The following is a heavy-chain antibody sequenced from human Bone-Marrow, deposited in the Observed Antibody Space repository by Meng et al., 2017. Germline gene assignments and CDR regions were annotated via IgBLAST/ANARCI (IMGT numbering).Heavy chain of an antibody. V-gene: IGHV3-23*01. CDR1: GFTFSSYS. J-gene: IGHJ2*01. Sequence: GGSLRLSCAASGFTFSSYSMSWVRQAPGKGLEWVSAITGSGGSTYYADSMKGRFTISRDNSKNTLYVQMNSLRAEDTAVYYCAKEVGATHWYFDLWGRGTLVTFSS. CDR2: ITGSGGST. CDR3: AKEVGATHWYFDL. D-gene: IGHD1-26*01.